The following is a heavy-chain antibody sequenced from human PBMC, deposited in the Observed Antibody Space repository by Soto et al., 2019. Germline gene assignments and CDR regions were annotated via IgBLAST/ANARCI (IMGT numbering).Heavy chain of an antibody. CDR1: GFTFSGKS. D-gene: IGHD6-13*01. J-gene: IGHJ4*02. Sequence: PGGSLRLSCAASGFTFSGKSMHWVRQAPGKGLEWVALVSPDGSQTFYADSVRGRFTISRDNSKNTAYLQMNSLRAEDTSLYLRATDIDSTWLLNSWGQGTLVTVSS. CDR2: VSPDGSQT. V-gene: IGHV3-30-3*01. CDR3: ATDIDSTWLLNS.